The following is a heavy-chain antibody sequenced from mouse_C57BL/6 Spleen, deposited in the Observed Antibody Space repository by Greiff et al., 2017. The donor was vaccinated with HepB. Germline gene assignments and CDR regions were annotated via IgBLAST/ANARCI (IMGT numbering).Heavy chain of an antibody. J-gene: IGHJ4*01. CDR3: ASTYDYDGYYAMDY. Sequence: EVKLMESGGGLVKPGGSLKLSCAASGFTFSDYGMHWVRQAPEKGLEWVAYISSGSSTIYYADTVKGRFTISRDNAKNTLFLQMTSLRSEDTAMYYCASTYDYDGYYAMDYWGQGTSVTVSS. CDR1: GFTFSDYG. V-gene: IGHV5-17*01. CDR2: ISSGSSTI. D-gene: IGHD2-4*01.